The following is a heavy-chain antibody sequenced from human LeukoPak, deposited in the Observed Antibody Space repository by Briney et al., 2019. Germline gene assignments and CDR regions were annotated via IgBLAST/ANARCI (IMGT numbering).Heavy chain of an antibody. CDR1: GGSISSGDYY. CDR3: ARGGEYYYDSSGHYYVRAYFDY. Sequence: PSETLSLTCTVSGGSISSGDYYWSWIRQPPGKGLEWIGYIYYSGSTYYNPSLKSRVTISVDTSKNQFSLKLSSVTAADTAVYYCARGGEYYYDSSGHYYVRAYFDYWGQGTLVTVSS. CDR2: IYYSGST. V-gene: IGHV4-30-4*01. D-gene: IGHD3-22*01. J-gene: IGHJ4*02.